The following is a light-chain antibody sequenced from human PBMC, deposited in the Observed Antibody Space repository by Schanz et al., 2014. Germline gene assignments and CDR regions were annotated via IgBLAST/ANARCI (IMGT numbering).Light chain of an antibody. Sequence: DIQMTQSPSSLSASVGDRVTITCRASQSISRNLNWYQQKPGKAPNLLIYGASSLQSGVPSRFSGSGSGTDFTLTISSLQPEDFATYYCQQSYSSPLATFGPGTKVDIK. CDR1: QSISRN. V-gene: IGKV1-39*01. CDR2: GAS. CDR3: QQSYSSPLAT. J-gene: IGKJ3*01.